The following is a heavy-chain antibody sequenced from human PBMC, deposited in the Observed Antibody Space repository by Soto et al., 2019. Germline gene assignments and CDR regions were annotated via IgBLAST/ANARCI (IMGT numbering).Heavy chain of an antibody. J-gene: IGHJ6*02. Sequence: QVQLVESGGGVVQPGRSLRLSCAASGFTFSSYGMHWVRQAPGKGLEWVAVISYDGSNKYYADSVKGRFTISRDNSKNTLYLQMNSLRAEDTAVYYCARESAAAPYYYYYGMDVWGQGTTVTVSS. D-gene: IGHD6-13*01. CDR1: GFTFSSYG. V-gene: IGHV3-30*03. CDR3: ARESAAAPYYYYYGMDV. CDR2: ISYDGSNK.